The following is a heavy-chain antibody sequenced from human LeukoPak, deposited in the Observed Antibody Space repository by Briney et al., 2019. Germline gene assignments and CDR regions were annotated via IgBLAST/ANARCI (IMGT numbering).Heavy chain of an antibody. CDR3: ARGYDFWTLGAFDI. J-gene: IGHJ3*02. D-gene: IGHD3-3*01. Sequence: AASVKVSCKASGYTFTSSGISWVRQAPGQGLEWMGWISAYNGNTNYAQKLQGRVTMTTDTSTSTAYMELRSLRSDDTAVYYCARGYDFWTLGAFDIWGQGTMVTVSS. CDR1: GYTFTSSG. CDR2: ISAYNGNT. V-gene: IGHV1-18*01.